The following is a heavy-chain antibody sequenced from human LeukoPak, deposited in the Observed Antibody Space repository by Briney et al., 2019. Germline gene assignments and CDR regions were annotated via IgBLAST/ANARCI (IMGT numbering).Heavy chain of an antibody. J-gene: IGHJ6*03. CDR2: INPNSGGT. Sequence: ASVKVSCKASGYTFTGYYMHWVRQAPGQGLEWMGWINPNSGGTNYAQKFQGRVTMTRDTSISTAYMELSRLRSDDTAVYYCARAADTHYYYYYMDVWAKGPRSPSP. D-gene: IGHD6-13*01. CDR1: GYTFTGYY. V-gene: IGHV1-2*02. CDR3: ARAADTHYYYYYMDV.